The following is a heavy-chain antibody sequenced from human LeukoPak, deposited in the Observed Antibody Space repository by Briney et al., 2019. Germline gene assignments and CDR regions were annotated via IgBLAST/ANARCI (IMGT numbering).Heavy chain of an antibody. Sequence: GASVTVSCKASGYTFTGYYMHWVRQAPGQGLEWMGWINPNSGGTNYAQKFQGRVTMTRDTSISTAYMELSRLRSDDTAVYYCAREAGGSLQTYRYCSGGSCPQPLDYWGQGTLVTVSS. J-gene: IGHJ4*02. CDR1: GYTFTGYY. D-gene: IGHD2-15*01. CDR3: AREAGGSLQTYRYCSGGSCPQPLDY. CDR2: INPNSGGT. V-gene: IGHV1-2*02.